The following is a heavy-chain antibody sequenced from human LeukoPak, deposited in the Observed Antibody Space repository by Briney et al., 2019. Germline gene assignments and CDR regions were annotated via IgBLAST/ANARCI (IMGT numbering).Heavy chain of an antibody. CDR3: ARDYGGNSRLHTRFDY. CDR2: ISSSSSYI. D-gene: IGHD4-23*01. Sequence: GSLRLSCAASGFTFSSYSMNCVRQAPGKGLEWVSSISSSSSYIYYADSVKGRFTISRDNAKNSLYLQMNSLRAEDTAVYYCARDYGGNSRLHTRFDYWGQGTLATVSS. V-gene: IGHV3-21*01. CDR1: GFTFSSYS. J-gene: IGHJ4*02.